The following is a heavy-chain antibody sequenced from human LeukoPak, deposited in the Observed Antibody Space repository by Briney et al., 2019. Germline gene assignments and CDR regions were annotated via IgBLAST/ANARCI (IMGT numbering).Heavy chain of an antibody. V-gene: IGHV1-18*01. J-gene: IGHJ4*02. CDR3: ARSFYDDSGYSAWFN. CDR2: ISAYNGNT. CDR1: GYTFTSYG. D-gene: IGHD3-22*01. Sequence: ASVKVSCKPSGYTFTSYGISWVRQAPGQGREWMGWISAYNGNTNYAQNLQARVTLTTDTSTSTAYMELSSLRSDDTAVYYCARSFYDDSGYSAWFNWGQGTLVTVSS.